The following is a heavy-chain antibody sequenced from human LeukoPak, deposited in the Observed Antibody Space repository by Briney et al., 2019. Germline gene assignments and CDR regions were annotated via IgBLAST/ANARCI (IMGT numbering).Heavy chain of an antibody. J-gene: IGHJ4*02. D-gene: IGHD3-22*01. CDR1: GFTFSSYG. CDR3: AGDSSGYYGPGYFDY. CDR2: ISSSGSTI. V-gene: IGHV3-48*04. Sequence: PGGSLRLSCAASGFTFSSYGMSWVRQAPGKGLEWVSYISSSGSTIYYADSVMGRFTISRDNAKNSLYLQMNSLRAEDTAVYYCAGDSSGYYGPGYFDYWGQGTLVTVSS.